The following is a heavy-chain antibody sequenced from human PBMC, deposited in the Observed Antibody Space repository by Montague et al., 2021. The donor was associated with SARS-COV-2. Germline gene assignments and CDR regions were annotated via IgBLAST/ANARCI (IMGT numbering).Heavy chain of an antibody. D-gene: IGHD3-10*01. CDR2: INHSATT. V-gene: IGHV4-34*01. CDR1: GGSLSGYY. CDR3: ASGIYPSGSYYNRYYYGLNI. J-gene: IGHJ6*02. Sequence: SETLSLTCAVYGGSLSGYYWSWIRQPPEKGLEWIGEINHSATTKYNPSLKSPVTISIDTSKNQFSLKMTSVTAADTATYYCASGIYPSGSYYNRYYYGLNIWGQGTTVIVSS.